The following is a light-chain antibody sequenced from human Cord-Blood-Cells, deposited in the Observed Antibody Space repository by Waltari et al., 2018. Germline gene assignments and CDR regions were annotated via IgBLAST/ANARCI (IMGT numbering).Light chain of an antibody. Sequence: EIVLTQSPGTPSLSPAESATLSCWASQSVSSSYLAWYQQKPGQAPRLLIYGASSRATGIPDRFSGSGSGTDFTLTISRLEPEDFAVYYCQQYGSSPFTFGPGTKVDIK. V-gene: IGKV3-20*01. CDR3: QQYGSSPFT. J-gene: IGKJ3*01. CDR2: GAS. CDR1: QSVSSSY.